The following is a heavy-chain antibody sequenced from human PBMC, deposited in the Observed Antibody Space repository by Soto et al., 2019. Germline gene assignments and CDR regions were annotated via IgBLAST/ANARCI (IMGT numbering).Heavy chain of an antibody. CDR1: GGTFRNYP. CDR3: ARGPLVVLNYVES. J-gene: IGHJ4*02. V-gene: IGHV1-69*02. CDR2: IFPLTDIP. Sequence: QVQLVQSGTEVKKPGSSVKVSCKASGGTFRNYPINWVRQAPGQGLEWMGSIFPLTDIPDYAQNFQVRLTISADKSTSTAYMELSSLTSDDTAMYFCARGPLVVLNYVESWGQGTLVTVSS.